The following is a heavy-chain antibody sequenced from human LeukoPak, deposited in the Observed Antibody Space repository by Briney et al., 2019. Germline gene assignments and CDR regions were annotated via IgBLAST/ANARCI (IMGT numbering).Heavy chain of an antibody. CDR1: GYTFTSFG. Sequence: ASVKVSCKASGYTFTSFGISWVREAPGQGLERMGWISAYNGNKNYAQKFQGRVTMTTDTSTSTAYMELRSLRSVDTAVYYCARGHPDIAAAAKNDFWGQGTLVTVSS. CDR3: ARGHPDIAAAAKNDF. D-gene: IGHD6-13*01. CDR2: ISAYNGNK. J-gene: IGHJ4*02. V-gene: IGHV1-18*01.